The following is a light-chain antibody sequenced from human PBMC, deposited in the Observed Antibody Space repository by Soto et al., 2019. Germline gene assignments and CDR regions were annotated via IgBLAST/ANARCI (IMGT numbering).Light chain of an antibody. CDR1: SSNIGAGYD. J-gene: IGLJ1*01. CDR3: QSYDSSLSAFYV. CDR2: GNS. V-gene: IGLV1-40*01. Sequence: QSVLTRPASVSGAPGQRVTISCTGSSSNIGAGYDVHWYQQLPGTAPKLLIYGNSNLPSGVPDRFSGSKSGTSASLAITGLQAEDEADYYCQSYDSSLSAFYVFGTGTKVTVL.